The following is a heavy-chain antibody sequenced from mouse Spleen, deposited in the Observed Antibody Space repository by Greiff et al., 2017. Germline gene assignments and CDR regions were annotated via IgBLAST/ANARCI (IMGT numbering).Heavy chain of an antibody. D-gene: IGHD1-1*01. Sequence: EVQLQQSGPELVKPGASVKMSCKASGYTFTDYNMHWVKQSHGKSLEWIGYINPNNGGTSYNQKFKGKATLTVNKSSSTAYMELRSLTSEDSAVYYCARLGYGSSYEGFDYWGQGTTLTVSS. V-gene: IGHV1-22*01. J-gene: IGHJ2*01. CDR3: ARLGYGSSYEGFDY. CDR2: INPNNGGT. CDR1: GYTFTDYN.